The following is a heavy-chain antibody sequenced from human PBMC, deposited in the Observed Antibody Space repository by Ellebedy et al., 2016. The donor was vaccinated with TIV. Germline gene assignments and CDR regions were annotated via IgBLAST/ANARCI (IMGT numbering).Heavy chain of an antibody. CDR1: GYSFINYY. J-gene: IGHJ4*02. V-gene: IGHV1-2*02. CDR2: VNPDSGDA. Sequence: ASVKVSCKASGYSFINYYLHWVRQAPGQGLEWMGWVNPDSGDASYAQKFQGRVTMTRDTSISTAFMELNRLRSDDTAIYYCARDVGQWLVRYFFDYWGQGTLVTVSS. D-gene: IGHD6-19*01. CDR3: ARDVGQWLVRYFFDY.